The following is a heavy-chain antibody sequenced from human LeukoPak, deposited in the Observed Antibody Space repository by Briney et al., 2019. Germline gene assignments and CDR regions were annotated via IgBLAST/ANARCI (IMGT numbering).Heavy chain of an antibody. CDR1: GFTFDDYA. D-gene: IGHD3-22*01. Sequence: GGSLRLSCAASGFTFDDYAMHWVRRAPGKGLEWVSGISWNSGSIGYADSVKGRFTISRDNAKNSLYLQMNSLRAEDTALYYCAKTSGSGSFDYWGQGTLVTVSS. V-gene: IGHV3-9*01. CDR3: AKTSGSGSFDY. J-gene: IGHJ4*02. CDR2: ISWNSGSI.